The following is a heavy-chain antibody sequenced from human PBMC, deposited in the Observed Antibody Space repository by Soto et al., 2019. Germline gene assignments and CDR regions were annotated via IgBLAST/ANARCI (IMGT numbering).Heavy chain of an antibody. D-gene: IGHD2-15*01. CDR2: ISYDGSNK. V-gene: IGHV3-30*18. J-gene: IGHJ6*02. Sequence: QVQLVESGGGVVQPGRSLRLSCAASGFTFSSYGMHWVRQAPGKGLEWVAVISYDGSNKYYADSVKGRFTISRDNSKNTLYLQRNSLRAEDTAVYYCAKDGRYCSGGSCYYYYYGMDVWGQGTTVTVSS. CDR1: GFTFSSYG. CDR3: AKDGRYCSGGSCYYYYYGMDV.